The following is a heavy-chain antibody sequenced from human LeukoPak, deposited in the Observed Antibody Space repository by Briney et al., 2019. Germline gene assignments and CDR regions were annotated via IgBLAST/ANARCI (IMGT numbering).Heavy chain of an antibody. V-gene: IGHV4-59*01. D-gene: IGHD6-13*01. J-gene: IGHJ2*01. CDR1: GGSISSYY. Sequence: SETLSLTCTVSGGSISSYYWSWIRQPPGEGLEWIGYIYYSGSTKYNPSLKSRVTISEDTSKNQFSLKLSSVTAADTAVYYCARVYYSNSYDYWYFDLWGRGTLVTVSS. CDR3: ARVYYSNSYDYWYFDL. CDR2: IYYSGST.